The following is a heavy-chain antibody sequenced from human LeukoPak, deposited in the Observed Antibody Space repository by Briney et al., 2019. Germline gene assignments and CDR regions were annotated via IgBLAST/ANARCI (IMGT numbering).Heavy chain of an antibody. Sequence: PGGSLRLSCVDSEFSFSSYWMSWVRQAPGKRMEWVAKIKQDGSEKYYMDSVKGRFTISRDNAKNSLYLQMDSLRAEDTAVYYCARDSFGERNYYGMDVWGQGTTVTVSS. CDR1: EFSFSSYW. D-gene: IGHD3-10*01. J-gene: IGHJ6*02. CDR2: IKQDGSEK. V-gene: IGHV3-7*05. CDR3: ARDSFGERNYYGMDV.